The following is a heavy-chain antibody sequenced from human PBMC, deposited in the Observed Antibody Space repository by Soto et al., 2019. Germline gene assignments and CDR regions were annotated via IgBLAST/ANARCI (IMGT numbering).Heavy chain of an antibody. CDR2: IIPIFGTA. CDR1: GGTFSSYA. D-gene: IGHD6-13*01. J-gene: IGHJ6*02. V-gene: IGHV1-69*01. CDR3: ARMGSWGVWVAADYGMDV. Sequence: QVQLVQSGAEVKKPGSSVKVSCKASGGTFSSYAISWVRQAPGQGLEWMGGIIPIFGTANYAQKFQGRVMITADESTSTAYMELSSLRSEDTAVYYCARMGSWGVWVAADYGMDVWGQGTTVTVSS.